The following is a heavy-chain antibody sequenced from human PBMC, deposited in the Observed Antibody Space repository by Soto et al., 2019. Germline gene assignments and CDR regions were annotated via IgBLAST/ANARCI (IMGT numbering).Heavy chain of an antibody. D-gene: IGHD6-19*01. CDR2: IYYSGST. J-gene: IGHJ6*02. Sequence: KTSETLSLTCTVSGGSISSGGYYWSWIRQHPGKGLEWIGYIYYSGSTYYNPSLKSRVTISVDTSKNQFSLKLSSVTAADTAVHYCASMYSSGWWVRYGMDVWGQGTTVTVSS. V-gene: IGHV4-31*03. CDR1: GGSISSGGYY. CDR3: ASMYSSGWWVRYGMDV.